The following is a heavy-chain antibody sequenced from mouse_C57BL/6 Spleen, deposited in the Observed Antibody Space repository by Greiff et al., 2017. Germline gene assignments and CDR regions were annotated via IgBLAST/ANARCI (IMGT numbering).Heavy chain of an antibody. V-gene: IGHV1-26*01. CDR1: GYTFTDYY. J-gene: IGHJ4*01. CDR2: INPNNGGT. Sequence: VQLQQSGPELMKPGASVKISCKASGYTFTDYYMNWVKQSHGKSLEWIGDINPNNGGTSYNQKFKGKATLTVDKSSSTAYMERRSLTSEDSAVYYCARFQVYYAMDYWGQGTSVTVSS. CDR3: ARFQVYYAMDY.